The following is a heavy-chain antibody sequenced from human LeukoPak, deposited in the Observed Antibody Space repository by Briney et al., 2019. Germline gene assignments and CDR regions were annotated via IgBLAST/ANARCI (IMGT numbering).Heavy chain of an antibody. Sequence: ASVKVSCKASGYTFTSYAMHWVRQAPGQRLEWMGWINAGNGNTKYSQKFQGRVTITRDTSASTAYMELSSLRSEDTAVYCCAKSIVVVPAAMDIWGQGTMVTVSS. CDR3: AKSIVVVPAAMDI. D-gene: IGHD2-2*01. CDR1: GYTFTSYA. V-gene: IGHV1-3*01. CDR2: INAGNGNT. J-gene: IGHJ3*02.